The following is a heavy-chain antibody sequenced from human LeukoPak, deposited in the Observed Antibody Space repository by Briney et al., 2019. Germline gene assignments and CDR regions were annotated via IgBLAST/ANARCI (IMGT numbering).Heavy chain of an antibody. D-gene: IGHD3-22*01. CDR3: AKDPLDRVKYYYDSSGPLYYFDY. Sequence: PGGSLRLSCAASGFSFGNHAMIWVRQAPGKGLEWVSAISGSGGSTYYADSVKGRFTISRDNSKNTLYLQMNSLRAEDTAVYYCAKDPLDRVKYYYDSSGPLYYFDYWGQGTLVTVSS. CDR1: GFSFGNHA. CDR2: ISGSGGST. V-gene: IGHV3-23*01. J-gene: IGHJ4*02.